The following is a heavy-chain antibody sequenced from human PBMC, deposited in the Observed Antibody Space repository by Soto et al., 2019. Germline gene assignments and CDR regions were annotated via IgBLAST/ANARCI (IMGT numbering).Heavy chain of an antibody. CDR1: GYTFTSYY. CDR3: AREGRSSYSSGRYYFDY. CDR2: INPSGGST. D-gene: IGHD6-19*01. Sequence: ASVKVSCKASGYTFTSYYMHWVRQAPGQGLEWMGIINPSGGSTSYAQKFQGRVTMTRDTSTSTVYMELSSLRSEDTAVYYCAREGRSSYSSGRYYFDYRGQRTLVTVSS. V-gene: IGHV1-46*01. J-gene: IGHJ4*02.